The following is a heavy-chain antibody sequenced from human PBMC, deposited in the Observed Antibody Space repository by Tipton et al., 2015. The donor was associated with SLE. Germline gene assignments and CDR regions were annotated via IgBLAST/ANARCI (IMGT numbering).Heavy chain of an antibody. V-gene: IGHV4-34*03. D-gene: IGHD5-24*01. CDR1: GGSISSHY. CDR2: INHSGST. J-gene: IGHJ3*02. CDR3: RGAFDI. Sequence: TLSLTCTVSGGSISSHYWSWIRQPPGKGLEWIGEINHSGSTNYNPSLKSRVTISVDTSKNHFSLKLSSVTAADTAVYYCRGAFDIWGQGTMVTVSS.